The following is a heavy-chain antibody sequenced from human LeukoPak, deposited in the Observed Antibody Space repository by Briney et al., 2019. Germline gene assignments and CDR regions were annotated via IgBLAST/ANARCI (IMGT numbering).Heavy chain of an antibody. CDR2: ISYDGSNK. CDR1: GFTFSSYG. V-gene: IGHV3-30*03. D-gene: IGHD6-13*01. Sequence: GGSLRLSCAASGFTFSSYGMHWVRQAPGKGLEWVAVISYDGSNKYYADSVKGRLTISRDNSKNTLYLQMNSLRAEDTAVYYCARDQQLGYYYYGMDVWGQGTTVTVSS. CDR3: ARDQQLGYYYYGMDV. J-gene: IGHJ6*02.